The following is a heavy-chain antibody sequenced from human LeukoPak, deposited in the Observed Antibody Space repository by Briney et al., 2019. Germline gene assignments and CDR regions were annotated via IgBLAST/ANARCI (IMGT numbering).Heavy chain of an antibody. CDR3: ATGRSCTTCYLPDY. D-gene: IGHD2-2*01. CDR1: GSTFSSYW. CDR2: IKQDGSEK. V-gene: IGHV3-7*01. J-gene: IGHJ4*02. Sequence: GGSLRLSCAASGSTFSSYWMTWVRQAPGKGLEWVANIKQDGSEKYYVDSVKGRFTISRDNAKNSLYLQMNSLRAEDTAVYHCATGRSCTTCYLPDYWGQGTLVTVSS.